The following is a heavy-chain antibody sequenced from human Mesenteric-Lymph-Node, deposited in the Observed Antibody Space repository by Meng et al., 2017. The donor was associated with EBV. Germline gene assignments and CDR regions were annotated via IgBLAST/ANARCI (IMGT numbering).Heavy chain of an antibody. CDR1: GGSISSGGYY. V-gene: IGHV4-30-4*01. Sequence: QVQLQESGPGLLQPSXXLSRTCVVSGGSISSGGYYWSWIRQPPGKGLEWLGHIYYSGNTHYNPSLKSRLTISVDTSKNQFSLSLTFVTAADTAVYYCARVSTSRFDYWGQGSLVTVSS. D-gene: IGHD2-2*01. CDR3: ARVSTSRFDY. CDR2: IYYSGNT. J-gene: IGHJ4*02.